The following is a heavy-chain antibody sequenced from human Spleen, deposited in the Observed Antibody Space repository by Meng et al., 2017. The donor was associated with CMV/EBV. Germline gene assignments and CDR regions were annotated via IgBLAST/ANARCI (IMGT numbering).Heavy chain of an antibody. D-gene: IGHD5-24*01. Sequence: GESLKISCAASGFTFSSYAMHWVRQAPGKGLEWVAVISYDGSNKYYADSVKGRFTISRDNSKKTLYLQMDSLRAEDTAVYYCAKDRERWLQSGLDYWGQGTMVTVSS. CDR2: ISYDGSNK. J-gene: IGHJ4*02. CDR3: AKDRERWLQSGLDY. V-gene: IGHV3-30-3*01. CDR1: GFTFSSYA.